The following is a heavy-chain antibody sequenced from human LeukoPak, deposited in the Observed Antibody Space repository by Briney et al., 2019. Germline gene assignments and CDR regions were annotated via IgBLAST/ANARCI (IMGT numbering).Heavy chain of an antibody. Sequence: SETLSLTCTVSGGSISSYYWSWIRQPPGKGMEWIGYIYYSGSTNYNPSLKSRVTMSVDTSKNQFSLKLSSVTAADPAVYYCARDTSSGWYYFDYWGQGTLVTVSS. CDR3: ARDTSSGWYYFDY. CDR2: IYYSGST. D-gene: IGHD6-19*01. J-gene: IGHJ4*02. V-gene: IGHV4-59*12. CDR1: GGSISSYY.